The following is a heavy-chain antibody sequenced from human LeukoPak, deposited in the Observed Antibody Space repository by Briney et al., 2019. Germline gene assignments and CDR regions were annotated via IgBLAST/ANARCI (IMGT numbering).Heavy chain of an antibody. D-gene: IGHD6-13*01. Sequence: GGSLRFSCAASGFTFSNAWMSWVRQAPGKGLEWVGRIKSKTDGGTTDYAAPVKGRFTISRDDSKNTLYLQMNSLKTEDTAVYYCTTITAAGYIDYWGQGTLVTVSS. CDR1: GFTFSNAW. CDR3: TTITAAGYIDY. CDR2: IKSKTDGGTT. V-gene: IGHV3-15*01. J-gene: IGHJ4*02.